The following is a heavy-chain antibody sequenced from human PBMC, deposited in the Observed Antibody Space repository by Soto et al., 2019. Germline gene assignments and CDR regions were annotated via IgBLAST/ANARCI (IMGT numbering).Heavy chain of an antibody. CDR3: AHRVLRTVFGLVTMTAIYFDF. Sequence: QITLNESGPTVVRPTETLTLTCRFSGFSLTTSGVGVGWIRQSPGKAPEWLALIYWDDDKSYSASLKSTFTITKDHSKNKVVMSVSDLELTYTATYYCAHRVLRTVFGLVTMTAIYFDFWGQGTPVAVSS. CDR1: GFSLTTSGVG. CDR2: IYWDDDK. J-gene: IGHJ4*02. V-gene: IGHV2-5*02. D-gene: IGHD3-3*01.